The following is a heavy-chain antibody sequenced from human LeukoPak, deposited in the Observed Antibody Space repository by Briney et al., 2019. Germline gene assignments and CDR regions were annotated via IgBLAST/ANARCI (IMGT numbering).Heavy chain of an antibody. CDR1: GGSISSYY. V-gene: IGHV4-59*01. Sequence: SGTLSLTCTVSGGSISSYYWSWIRQPPGKGLEWIGYIYYSGSTNYNPSLKSRVTISVDTSKNQFSLKLSSVTAADTAVYYCARGGIAAAANWGLGTLVTVSS. CDR2: IYYSGST. J-gene: IGHJ4*02. D-gene: IGHD6-13*01. CDR3: ARGGIAAAAN.